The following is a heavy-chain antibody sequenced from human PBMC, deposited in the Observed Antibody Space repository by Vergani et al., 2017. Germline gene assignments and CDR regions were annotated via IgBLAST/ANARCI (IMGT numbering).Heavy chain of an antibody. V-gene: IGHV4-59*12. D-gene: IGHD1-20*01. CDR2: VFHSGST. Sequence: QVQLQESGPGLVKPSETLSLSCIISGGSISTFYWSWIRQPPGKGLEWIGYVFHSGSTNYNPSLKSRVTISVDKSKNQFSLKLSSVTAADTAVYYCARLLSGTTIYYYYGMDVWGQGTTVTVSS. CDR1: GGSISTFY. CDR3: ARLLSGTTIYYYYGMDV. J-gene: IGHJ6*02.